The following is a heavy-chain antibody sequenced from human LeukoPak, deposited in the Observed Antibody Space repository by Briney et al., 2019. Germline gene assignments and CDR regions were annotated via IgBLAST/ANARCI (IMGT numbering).Heavy chain of an antibody. J-gene: IGHJ4*02. V-gene: IGHV3-23*01. Sequence: PGGSLRLSCAASGFTFSSYSMNWVRQAPGKGLEWVSAISGSGGSTYYADSVKGRFTISRDNSKNTLYLQMNSLRAEDTAVYYCAKVTRYSGYGRIDYWGQGTLVTVSS. CDR2: ISGSGGST. CDR3: AKVTRYSGYGRIDY. D-gene: IGHD5-12*01. CDR1: GFTFSSYS.